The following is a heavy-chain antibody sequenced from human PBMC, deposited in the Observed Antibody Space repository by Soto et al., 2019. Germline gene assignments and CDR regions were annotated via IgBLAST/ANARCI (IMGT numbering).Heavy chain of an antibody. V-gene: IGHV4-59*08. CDR1: GGSISSYY. D-gene: IGHD1-26*01. J-gene: IGHJ4*02. CDR3: AGDIPNGSYRFDY. Sequence: QVQLQESGPGLVKPSETLSLTCIVSGGSISSYYWSWIRQTPGKGLEWIGYIYNSGSTTYNPSLKSRVTISVDTSKNQFSLKLSSVTAADTAVYYCAGDIPNGSYRFDYWGQGTLVNVSS. CDR2: IYNSGST.